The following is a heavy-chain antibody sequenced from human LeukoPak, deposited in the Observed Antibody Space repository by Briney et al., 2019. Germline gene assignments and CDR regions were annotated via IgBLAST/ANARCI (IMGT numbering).Heavy chain of an antibody. CDR2: IYDSGST. CDR1: GDSISSSNYY. Sequence: SETLSLTCTVSGDSISSSNYYWGWLRQPAGKGLEWIGRIYDSGSTNYNPSFKSRFTISVDTSKNQFSLRLTSVTAADTAVYYCARTNYYDSVGSNWFDPWGQGILVTVSS. V-gene: IGHV4-61*02. D-gene: IGHD3-22*01. CDR3: ARTNYYDSVGSNWFDP. J-gene: IGHJ5*02.